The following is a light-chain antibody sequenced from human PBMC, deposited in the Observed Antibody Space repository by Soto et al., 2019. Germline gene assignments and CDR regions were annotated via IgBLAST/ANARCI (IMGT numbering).Light chain of an antibody. CDR2: EVN. Sequence: QSALTQPPSASGSPGQSVTISCTGTSSDVGGYKYVSWYQQHPDKAPKLMIFEVNKRPSGVPDRFSGSKSGNTASLTVSGLQAEDEADYYCSSYAGINNVGVFGTGTKLTVL. V-gene: IGLV2-8*01. J-gene: IGLJ1*01. CDR3: SSYAGINNVGV. CDR1: SSDVGGYKY.